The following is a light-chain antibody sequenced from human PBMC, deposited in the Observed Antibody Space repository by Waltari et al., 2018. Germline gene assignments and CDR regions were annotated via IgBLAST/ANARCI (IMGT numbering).Light chain of an antibody. V-gene: IGKV3-20*01. CDR1: QRVSSAF. Sequence: ELVLTQSPGTLSLSPGERATLSCRAIQRVSSAFLAWYQQKPGQAPRLLIYGASYRATGIPDRFSGSGSGADFTLAINRLEPEDFAVYYCQHYVNSPQVTFGGGTKVEIK. J-gene: IGKJ4*01. CDR2: GAS. CDR3: QHYVNSPQVT.